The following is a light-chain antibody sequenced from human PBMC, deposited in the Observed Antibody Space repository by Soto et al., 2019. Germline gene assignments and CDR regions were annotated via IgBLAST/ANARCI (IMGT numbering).Light chain of an antibody. Sequence: EIVMTQSPATLSVSPGERATLSCRASQSVSSNFAWYQHKPGQAPRLLMYGASTRATGIPVRFSGSGSGTECTLTISSLQSEDLAVYYCQQYNIWPWTFGQGTKVEIK. CDR3: QQYNIWPWT. CDR1: QSVSSN. CDR2: GAS. J-gene: IGKJ1*01. V-gene: IGKV3-15*01.